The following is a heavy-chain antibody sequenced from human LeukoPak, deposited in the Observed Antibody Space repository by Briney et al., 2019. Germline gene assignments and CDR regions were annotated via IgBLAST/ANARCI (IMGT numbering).Heavy chain of an antibody. J-gene: IGHJ4*02. Sequence: GASVKVSCKASGYTFTGYYMHWVRQAPGQGLEWMGWINPNSGGTNYAQKFQGRVTMTRDTSISTAYMELSRLRSDDTAVYYCAGSIGYCSSTSCYLGPIPVGYWGQGTLVTVSS. CDR2: INPNSGGT. V-gene: IGHV1-2*02. CDR1: GYTFTGYY. CDR3: AGSIGYCSSTSCYLGPIPVGY. D-gene: IGHD2-2*01.